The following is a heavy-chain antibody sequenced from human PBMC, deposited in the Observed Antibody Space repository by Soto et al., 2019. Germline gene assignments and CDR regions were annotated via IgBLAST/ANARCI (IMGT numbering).Heavy chain of an antibody. Sequence: ASVRVSCKASGGTFSSYGISWVRQAPGQGLEWMGWISAYNGNTNYAQKLQGRVTMTTDTSTSTAYMELRSLRSDDTAVYYCARDWGYDRYYYYGMDVWGQGTTVTSP. V-gene: IGHV1-18*04. CDR3: ARDWGYDRYYYYGMDV. CDR2: ISAYNGNT. CDR1: GGTFSSYG. D-gene: IGHD5-12*01. J-gene: IGHJ6*02.